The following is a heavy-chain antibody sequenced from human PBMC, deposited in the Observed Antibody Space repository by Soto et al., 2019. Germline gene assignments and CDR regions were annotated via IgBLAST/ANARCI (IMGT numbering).Heavy chain of an antibody. CDR2: IWYDGSNK. Sequence: GGSLRLSCAASGFTFSSYGMHWVRQAPGKGLEWVAVIWYDGSNKYYADSVKGRFTISRDNSKNTLYLQMNSLRAEDTAVYYCARDWQADGKWSAFDIWGQGTMVTVSS. V-gene: IGHV3-33*01. J-gene: IGHJ3*02. CDR3: ARDWQADGKWSAFDI. D-gene: IGHD1-26*01. CDR1: GFTFSSYG.